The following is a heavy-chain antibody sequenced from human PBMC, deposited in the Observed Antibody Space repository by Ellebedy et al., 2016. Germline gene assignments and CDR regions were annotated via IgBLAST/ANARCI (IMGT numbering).Heavy chain of an antibody. CDR2: IKEDGSEK. D-gene: IGHD3-16*02. CDR1: GFTLSSYW. V-gene: IGHV3-7*03. CDR3: ARNRVKLDY. J-gene: IGHJ4*02. Sequence: GGSLRLSXAASGFTLSSYWLTWVRQAPGKGLEWVANIKEDGSEKYYVDSMKGRFTISRDNAKNFLYLQMNSLRAEDTAVYYCARNRVKLDYWGQGTLVTVSS.